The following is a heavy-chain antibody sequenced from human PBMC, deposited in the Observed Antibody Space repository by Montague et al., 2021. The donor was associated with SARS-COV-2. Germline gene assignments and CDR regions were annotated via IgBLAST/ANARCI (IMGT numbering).Heavy chain of an antibody. J-gene: IGHJ3*02. Sequence: SETLSLTCAVYGGSFSGYYWSWIRQPPGKGLEWIGEINHSGSTNYNPSLKSRATIFVDTSKNQLSLKLSSVTAADTAVYYCAGHGLAGITILGVVTSRGGFDIWGQGTMVAVS. D-gene: IGHD3-3*01. CDR2: INHSGST. CDR3: AGHGLAGITILGVVTSRGGFDI. CDR1: GGSFSGYY. V-gene: IGHV4-34*01.